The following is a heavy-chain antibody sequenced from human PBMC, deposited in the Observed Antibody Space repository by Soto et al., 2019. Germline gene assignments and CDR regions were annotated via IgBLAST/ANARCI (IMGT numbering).Heavy chain of an antibody. CDR2: ISTKDGGT. Sequence: QVQLVQSGTEVKKPGASVKVSCKASGYTFTDYYMFWLRQAPGQGLERVGWISTKDGGTDSPQKFRGRVTVTRDTSINTVYMDLYSLTSNDTAVYYCARDIITHDDSRAFDYLGQGSLVTGSS. CDR1: GYTFTDYY. CDR3: ARDIITHDDSRAFDY. D-gene: IGHD3-10*01. V-gene: IGHV1-2*02. J-gene: IGHJ4*02.